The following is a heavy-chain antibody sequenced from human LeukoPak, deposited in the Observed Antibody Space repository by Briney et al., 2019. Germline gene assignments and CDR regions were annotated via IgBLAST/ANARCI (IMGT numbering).Heavy chain of an antibody. J-gene: IGHJ4*02. V-gene: IGHV4-31*03. CDR2: VYPGATT. CDR3: VSDRNY. Sequence: SETLSLTCSVSGGSLSYPGYSWSWLRQQSGRGLEWIGYVYPGATTSYNPSLRSRVTISADTSKNQSYLQLSSVTAADTAVYYCVSDRNYWGRGILVTVSS. CDR1: GGSLSYPGYS.